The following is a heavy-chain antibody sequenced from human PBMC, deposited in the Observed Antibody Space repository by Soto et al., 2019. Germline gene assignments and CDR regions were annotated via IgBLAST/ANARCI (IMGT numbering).Heavy chain of an antibody. Sequence: GESLKISCKGSGYSFTSYWIGWVRQMPGKGLEWMGIIYPGDSDTRYSPSFQGQVTISADKSISTAYLQWSSLKASDTAMYYCARRVAATRYSYYYYGMDVWGQGTTVTVSS. J-gene: IGHJ6*02. V-gene: IGHV5-51*01. CDR1: GYSFTSYW. D-gene: IGHD2-15*01. CDR3: ARRVAATRYSYYYYGMDV. CDR2: IYPGDSDT.